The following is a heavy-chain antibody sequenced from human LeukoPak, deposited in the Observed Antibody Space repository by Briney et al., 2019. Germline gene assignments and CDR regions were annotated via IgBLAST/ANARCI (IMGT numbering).Heavy chain of an antibody. CDR3: ARDQGELSIPIFGGGAFDI. CDR1: GFTISNYW. J-gene: IGHJ3*02. D-gene: IGHD3-3*01. Sequence: GGSLRLSCAASGFTISNYWMNWVRQAPGKGLVWVSRINSDGSSTSYADSVKGRFTISRDNAKNTLYLQMNSLRAEDTAVYYCARDQGELSIPIFGGGAFDIWGQGTMVTVSS. V-gene: IGHV3-74*01. CDR2: INSDGSST.